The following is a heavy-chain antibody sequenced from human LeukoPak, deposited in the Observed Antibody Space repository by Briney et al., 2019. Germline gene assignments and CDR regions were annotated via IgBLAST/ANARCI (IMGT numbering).Heavy chain of an antibody. Sequence: GGSLRLSCAASGFTFSSYWMSWVRQAPGKGLEWVANIKQDGSEKYYVDSVKGRFTISRDDAKNSLYLQMNSLRAEDTAVYYCARNAYYYGSGSPLGYWGQGTLVTVSS. CDR1: GFTFSSYW. V-gene: IGHV3-7*01. J-gene: IGHJ4*02. CDR2: IKQDGSEK. D-gene: IGHD3-10*01. CDR3: ARNAYYYGSGSPLGY.